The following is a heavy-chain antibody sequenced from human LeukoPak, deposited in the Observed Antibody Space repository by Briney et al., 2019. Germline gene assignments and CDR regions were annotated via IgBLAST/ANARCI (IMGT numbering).Heavy chain of an antibody. D-gene: IGHD3-3*01. V-gene: IGHV4-34*01. J-gene: IGHJ4*02. Sequence: SETLSLTCAVYGGSFSGYYWSWIRQPPGKGLEWIGQINPSRNTNYNPSLTSRVTISVDTSKKQFSLTLSSVTAADTAVYYCARRYDFWSGYPPPLDYWGQGTLVTVSS. CDR3: ARRYDFWSGYPPPLDY. CDR2: INPSRNT. CDR1: GGSFSGYY.